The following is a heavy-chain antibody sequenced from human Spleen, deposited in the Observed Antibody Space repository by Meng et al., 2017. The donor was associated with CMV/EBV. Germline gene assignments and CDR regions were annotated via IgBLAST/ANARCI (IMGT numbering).Heavy chain of an antibody. CDR2: INPNSGGT. D-gene: IGHD4-23*01. Sequence: ASVKVSCKASGYSFTGYYMHWVRQAPGQGLEWMGWINPNSGGTNYAQKFQGRVTMTRDTSISTAYMELSSLRSEDTAVYYCVSTVVTEDAFDIWGQGTMVTVSS. V-gene: IGHV1-2*02. CDR1: GYSFTGYY. J-gene: IGHJ3*02. CDR3: VSTVVTEDAFDI.